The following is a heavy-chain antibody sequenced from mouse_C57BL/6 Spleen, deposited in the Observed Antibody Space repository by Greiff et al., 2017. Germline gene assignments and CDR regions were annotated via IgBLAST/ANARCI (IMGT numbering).Heavy chain of an antibody. CDR1: GYTFTDYE. Sequence: QVHVKQSGAELVRPGASVTLSCKASGYTFTDYEMHWVKQTPVHGLEWIGAIDPETGGTAYNQKFKGKAILTADKSSSTAYMELRSLTSEDSAVYYCTRGGVTYFDYWGQGTTLTVSS. J-gene: IGHJ2*01. V-gene: IGHV1-15*01. CDR3: TRGGVTYFDY. D-gene: IGHD2-2*01. CDR2: IDPETGGT.